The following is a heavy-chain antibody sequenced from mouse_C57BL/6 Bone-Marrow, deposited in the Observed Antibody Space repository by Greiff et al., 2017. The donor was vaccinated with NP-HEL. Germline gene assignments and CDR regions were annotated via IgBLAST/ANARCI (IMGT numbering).Heavy chain of an antibody. D-gene: IGHD1-1*01. CDR2: IYPGSGNT. V-gene: IGHV1-76*01. Sequence: QVQLQQSGAELVRPGASVKLSCKASGYTFTDYYINWVKQRPGQGLEWIARIYPGSGNTYYNEKFKGKATLTAEKSSSTAYMQLSSLTSEDSAVYFGARDGSSYVPYYFDYWGQGTTLTVSS. J-gene: IGHJ2*01. CDR1: GYTFTDYY. CDR3: ARDGSSYVPYYFDY.